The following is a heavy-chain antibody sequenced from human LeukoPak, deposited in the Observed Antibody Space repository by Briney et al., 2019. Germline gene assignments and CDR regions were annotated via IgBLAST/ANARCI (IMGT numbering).Heavy chain of an antibody. J-gene: IGHJ4*02. V-gene: IGHV3-7*01. D-gene: IGHD1-1*01. CDR1: GFTFSSYW. CDR2: IKYDGNEG. CDR3: KSGGAAPGSFDY. Sequence: GGSPRLSCAASGFTFSSYWMSWMRQAPGKGLEWVANIKYDGNEGYYVDSVKGRFTISRDNAKNSLYLQLNSLRVEDTAVYYCKSGGAAPGSFDYWGQGTLVTVSP.